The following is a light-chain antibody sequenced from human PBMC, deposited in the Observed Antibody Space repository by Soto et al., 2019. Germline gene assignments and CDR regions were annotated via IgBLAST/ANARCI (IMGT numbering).Light chain of an antibody. CDR3: QQYSSGYT. V-gene: IGKV3-15*01. CDR2: GAS. CDR1: QSVGSN. Sequence: EIVMTQSPATLSVSPGERATLSCRASQSVGSNLAWYQQKPGQAPRLLIYGASTRATGIPARFSGSGSATEFTLSSSSLQSEDFAAYYFQQYSSGYTFGQGTKLEIK. J-gene: IGKJ2*01.